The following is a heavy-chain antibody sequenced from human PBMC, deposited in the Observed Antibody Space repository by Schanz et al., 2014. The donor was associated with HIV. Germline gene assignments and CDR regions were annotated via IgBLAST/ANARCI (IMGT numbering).Heavy chain of an antibody. J-gene: IGHJ4*02. D-gene: IGHD5-18*01. V-gene: IGHV3-23*01. Sequence: EVQLLESGGGLVQPGGSLRLSCAVSGFTITSYGMSWVRQAPGKGLEWVSTLSGSGDRTYYADSVKGRFTISRDNSKNTLYLQMNSLRAEDTAVYFCAVLWIQPPFDYWGQGTPVTVSS. CDR2: LSGSGDRT. CDR1: GFTITSYG. CDR3: AVLWIQPPFDY.